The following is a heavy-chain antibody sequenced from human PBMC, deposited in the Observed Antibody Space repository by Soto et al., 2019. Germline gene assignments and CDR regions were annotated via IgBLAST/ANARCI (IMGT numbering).Heavy chain of an antibody. V-gene: IGHV1-69*01. CDR1: GGTFSSYA. CDR3: ARETAVAGTQYFDY. Sequence: QVQLVQSGAEVKKPGSSVKVSCKASGGTFSSYAISWVRQAPGQGLEWMGGIIPIFGPANYAQKFQGRVTITADESTSTAYRELSRLRSEDTAVYYCARETAVAGTQYFDYWGQGTLVTVSS. J-gene: IGHJ4*02. D-gene: IGHD6-19*01. CDR2: IIPIFGPA.